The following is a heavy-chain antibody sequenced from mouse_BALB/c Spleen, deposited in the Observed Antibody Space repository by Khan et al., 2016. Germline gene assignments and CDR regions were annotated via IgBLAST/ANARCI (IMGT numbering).Heavy chain of an antibody. CDR2: IRYSGST. D-gene: IGHD1-2*01. J-gene: IGHJ2*01. V-gene: IGHV3-1*02. CDR1: GYSITSGYG. Sequence: EVQLQESGPGLVKPSQSLSLTCTVTGYSITSGYGWNWIRQFPGNNLEWMGYIRYSGSTNYNPSLKSRISITRDTSKNQFFLQLNSVTTNDTSTYYSARTASIKDWGQGTTLTVSS. CDR3: ARTASIKD.